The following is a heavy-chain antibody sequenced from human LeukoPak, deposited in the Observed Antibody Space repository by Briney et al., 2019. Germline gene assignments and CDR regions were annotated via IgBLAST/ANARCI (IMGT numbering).Heavy chain of an antibody. CDR1: GGSISSSSYY. J-gene: IGHJ4*02. V-gene: IGHV4-61*05. CDR3: ARRSAGIAVAGMNY. Sequence: SETLSLTCTVSGGSISSSSYYWSWIRQPPGKGLEWIGYIYHSTSTNYNPSLKSRVTISVDTSKNQFSLKLSSVTAADTAVYYCARRSAGIAVAGMNYWGQGTLVTVSS. D-gene: IGHD6-19*01. CDR2: IYHSTST.